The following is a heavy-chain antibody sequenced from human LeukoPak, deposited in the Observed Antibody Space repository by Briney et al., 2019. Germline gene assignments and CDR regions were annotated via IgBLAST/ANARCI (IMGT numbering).Heavy chain of an antibody. D-gene: IGHD6-19*01. CDR1: GGSISSYY. Sequence: PSETLSLTCTVSGGSISSYYWSWIRQPPGKGLEWIGYIYYSGSTNYNPSLKSRVTIPVDTSKNQFSLKLSSVTAADTAVYYCARRSSGWYQNYFDYWGQGTLVTVSS. V-gene: IGHV4-59*08. CDR3: ARRSSGWYQNYFDY. CDR2: IYYSGST. J-gene: IGHJ4*02.